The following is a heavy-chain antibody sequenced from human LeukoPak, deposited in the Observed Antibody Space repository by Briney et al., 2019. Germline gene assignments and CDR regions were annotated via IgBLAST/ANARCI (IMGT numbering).Heavy chain of an antibody. CDR3: ARVSHRGCSSTSCYEGYNWFDP. CDR2: ISAYNGNT. J-gene: IGHJ5*02. CDR1: GYTFTSYG. Sequence: ASVKVSCKASGYTFTSYGISWVRQAPGQGLEWMGWISAYNGNTNYAQKLQGRVTMTTDTSTSTAYMELRSLRSDDTAVYYCARVSHRGCSSTSCYEGYNWFDPWGQGTLVTVSS. V-gene: IGHV1-18*01. D-gene: IGHD2-2*01.